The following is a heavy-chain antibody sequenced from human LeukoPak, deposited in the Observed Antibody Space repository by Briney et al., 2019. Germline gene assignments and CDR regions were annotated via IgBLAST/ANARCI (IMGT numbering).Heavy chain of an antibody. CDR3: ARPLTLIQNHQYHHYDMDI. V-gene: IGHV1-69*04. J-gene: IGHJ6*04. Sequence: GASVKVSRMASGDSFTTNGVSWGRQAPGQGLEWMGRIIPTVDKPIYAQNFQGRVTIAADKSTGTAYMEMSSLRSEDTAVYYCARPLTLIQNHQYHHYDMDIWGKGTTVTVSS. D-gene: IGHD1-1*01. CDR1: GDSFTTNG. CDR2: IIPTVDKP.